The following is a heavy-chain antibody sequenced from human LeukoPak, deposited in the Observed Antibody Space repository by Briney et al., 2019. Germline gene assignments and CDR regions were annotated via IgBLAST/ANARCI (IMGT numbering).Heavy chain of an antibody. D-gene: IGHD3-10*01. CDR3: ARLSYGSGTLYYYYYGMDV. J-gene: IGHJ6*02. CDR1: GYTFTSYD. Sequence: ASVKVSCKASGYTFTSYDINWVRQATGQGLEWMGWMNPNSGNTGYAQKSQGRVTMTRNTSISTAYMELSSLRSEDTAVYYCARLSYGSGTLYYYYYGMDVWGQGTTVTVSS. CDR2: MNPNSGNT. V-gene: IGHV1-8*01.